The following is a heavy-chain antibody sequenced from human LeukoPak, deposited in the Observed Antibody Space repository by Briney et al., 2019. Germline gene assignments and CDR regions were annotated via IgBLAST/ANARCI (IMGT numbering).Heavy chain of an antibody. CDR3: TTDLGSYGFDY. Sequence: GGSLRLSCAASGFTFSSYGMHWVRQAPGKGLEWVGRIKSKTDGGTTDYAAPVKGRFTISRDDSKNTLYLQMNSLKTEDTAVYYCTTDLGSYGFDYWGQGTLVTVSS. D-gene: IGHD1-26*01. CDR2: IKSKTDGGTT. CDR1: GFTFSSYG. V-gene: IGHV3-15*01. J-gene: IGHJ4*02.